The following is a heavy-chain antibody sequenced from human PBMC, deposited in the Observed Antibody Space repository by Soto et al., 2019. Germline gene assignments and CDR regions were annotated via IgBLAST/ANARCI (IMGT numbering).Heavy chain of an antibody. J-gene: IGHJ4*02. D-gene: IGHD6-6*01. CDR1: GYTFTGYY. CDR3: ARESGVSSSSPLYFDY. V-gene: IGHV1-2*04. Sequence: ASVKVSCKASGYTFTGYYMHWVRQAPGQGLEWMGWINPNSGGTNYAQKFQGWVTMTRDTSISTAYMELSRLRSDDTAVCYCARESGVSSSSPLYFDYWGQGTLVTVSS. CDR2: INPNSGGT.